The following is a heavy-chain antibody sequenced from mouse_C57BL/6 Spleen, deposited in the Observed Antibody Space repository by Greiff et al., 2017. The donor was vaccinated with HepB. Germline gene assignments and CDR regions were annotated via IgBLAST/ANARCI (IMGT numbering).Heavy chain of an antibody. D-gene: IGHD1-1*01. CDR1: DFTFMASA. Sequence: LQQSGAELVIPWSSVKLSCKDSDFTFMASAMHRVKQRPGHGLEWIGSFYMYNGATEYNEKFKGKATLTADTSSSTAYMQLSSLTSEDSAVYYCARGGATGTFDYWGQGTTLTVSS. J-gene: IGHJ2*01. V-gene: IGHV1-49*01. CDR3: ARGGATGTFDY. CDR2: FYMYNGAT.